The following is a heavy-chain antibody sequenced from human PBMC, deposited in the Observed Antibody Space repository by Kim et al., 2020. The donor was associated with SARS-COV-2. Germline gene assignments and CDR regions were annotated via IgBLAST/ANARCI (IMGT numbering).Heavy chain of an antibody. CDR3: ARDSQPPYSSSWYGADY. J-gene: IGHJ4*02. V-gene: IGHV3-21*01. CDR2: ISSSSSYI. Sequence: GGSLRLSCAASGFTFSSYSMNWVRQAPGKGLEWVSSISSSSSYIYYADSVKGRFTISRDNAKNSLYLQMNSLRAEDTAVYYCARDSQPPYSSSWYGADYWGQGTLVTVSS. CDR1: GFTFSSYS. D-gene: IGHD6-13*01.